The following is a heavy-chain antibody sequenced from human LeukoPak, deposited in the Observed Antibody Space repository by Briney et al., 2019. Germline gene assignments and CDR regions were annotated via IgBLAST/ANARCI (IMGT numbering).Heavy chain of an antibody. J-gene: IGHJ5*02. D-gene: IGHD3-22*01. Sequence: ASVKVSCKASGYTFTGYYMHWVRQAPGQGLEWMGWINPNSGGTNYAQKFQGRVTMTRDTSISTAYMELSRLRSDDTAVYYCARGYYYDSSGYWGDNWFDPWGQGTLVTVSS. V-gene: IGHV1-2*02. CDR3: ARGYYYDSSGYWGDNWFDP. CDR2: INPNSGGT. CDR1: GYTFTGYY.